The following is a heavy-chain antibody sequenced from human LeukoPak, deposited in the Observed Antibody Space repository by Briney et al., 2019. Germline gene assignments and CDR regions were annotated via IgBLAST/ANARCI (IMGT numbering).Heavy chain of an antibody. CDR2: ISGSGGST. CDR1: GFTFSSYA. V-gene: IGHV3-23*01. J-gene: IGHJ4*02. Sequence: PGGSLRLSCAASGFTFSSYAMSWVRQAPGKGLEWVSAISGSGGSTYYADSVKGPFTISRDNSKNTLYLQMNSLRAEDTAVYYCAKALYYYDSSGYTSLFDYWGQGTLVTVSS. CDR3: AKALYYYDSSGYTSLFDY. D-gene: IGHD3-22*01.